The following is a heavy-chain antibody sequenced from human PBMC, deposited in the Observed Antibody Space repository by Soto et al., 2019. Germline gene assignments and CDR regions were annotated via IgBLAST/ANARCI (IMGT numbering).Heavy chain of an antibody. V-gene: IGHV3-23*01. J-gene: IGHJ3*02. D-gene: IGHD2-8*01. CDR3: AKDATAVNGVWVPFDM. CDR1: GFPFSAYA. CDR2: VGGSDSDK. Sequence: EVQLLESGGGVVQPGGSLRLSCVVSGFPFSAYAMSWVRQAPGKGLQWVSGVGGSDSDKHYADSVRGRFIVSRDNSKNTLYLQMNSLRADDTAVYYCAKDATAVNGVWVPFDMLGQGTEVPVSS.